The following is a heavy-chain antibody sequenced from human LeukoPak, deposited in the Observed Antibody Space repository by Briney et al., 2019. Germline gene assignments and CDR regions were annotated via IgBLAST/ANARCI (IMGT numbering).Heavy chain of an antibody. CDR1: GGSINSYY. D-gene: IGHD3-3*01. CDR2: INHSGST. Sequence: SETLSLTCTVSGGSINSYYWSWIRQPPGKGLEWLGEINHSGSTNYNPSLKSRVTISLDTSKNHFSLKLSSVTAADTAVYYCARGLVTHVGLWNYWGQGSLVTVSS. CDR3: ARGLVTHVGLWNY. V-gene: IGHV4-34*01. J-gene: IGHJ4*02.